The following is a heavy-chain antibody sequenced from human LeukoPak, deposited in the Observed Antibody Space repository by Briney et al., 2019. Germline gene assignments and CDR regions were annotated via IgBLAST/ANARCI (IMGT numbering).Heavy chain of an antibody. V-gene: IGHV3-30-3*01. Sequence: GGSLRLSCAASGFTFSSYAMHWIRQAPGKGLEWVAVISYDGSNKYYADSVKGRFTISRDNSKNTLYLQMNSLRAEDAAVYYCARGARPAAGAGFDYWGQGTPVTVSS. CDR3: ARGARPAAGAGFDY. D-gene: IGHD2-2*01. CDR1: GFTFSSYA. CDR2: ISYDGSNK. J-gene: IGHJ4*02.